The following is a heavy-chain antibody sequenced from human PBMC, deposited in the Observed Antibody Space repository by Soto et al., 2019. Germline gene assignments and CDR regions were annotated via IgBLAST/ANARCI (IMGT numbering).Heavy chain of an antibody. CDR1: GFTFSSYC. CDR3: AKILGIAAAGPFDY. J-gene: IGHJ4*02. D-gene: IGHD6-13*01. V-gene: IGHV3-30*18. CDR2: ISYDGSNK. Sequence: QVQLVESGGGVVQPGRSLRLSCAASGFTFSSYCMHWVRQAPGKGLEWVAVISYDGSNKYYADSVKGRFTISRDNSKNTPYLQMNSLRDEDTAVYYCAKILGIAAAGPFDYWGQGTLVTVSS.